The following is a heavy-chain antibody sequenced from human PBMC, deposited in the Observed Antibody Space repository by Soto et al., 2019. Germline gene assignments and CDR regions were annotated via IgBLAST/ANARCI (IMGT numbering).Heavy chain of an antibody. Sequence: PGGSLRLSCTASGFAFSSYAMSWVRQAPGKGLEWVSAISGSGGSTYYADSVKGRFTISRDNSKNTLYLQMNSLRAEDTAVYYCAKDRPRRYFDWSPENLDYWGQGTLVTVSS. D-gene: IGHD3-9*01. V-gene: IGHV3-23*01. CDR2: ISGSGGST. CDR3: AKDRPRRYFDWSPENLDY. J-gene: IGHJ4*02. CDR1: GFAFSSYA.